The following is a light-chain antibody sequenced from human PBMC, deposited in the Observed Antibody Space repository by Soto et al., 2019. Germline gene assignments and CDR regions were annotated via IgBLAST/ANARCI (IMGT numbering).Light chain of an antibody. CDR1: QTVNDW. J-gene: IGKJ1*01. Sequence: DIQMTQSPSTLSASVGDRVTITCRAGQTVNDWLAWYQLKPGKVPKLLIYKASILESGVPSRFSGRGSGTGFTLTISSLQPDDYATYYCQPYNSYVWTFGQGTKVEIK. CDR3: QPYNSYVWT. CDR2: KAS. V-gene: IGKV1-5*03.